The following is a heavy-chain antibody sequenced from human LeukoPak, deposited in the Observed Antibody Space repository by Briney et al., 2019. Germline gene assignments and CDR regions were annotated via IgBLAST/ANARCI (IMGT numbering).Heavy chain of an antibody. Sequence: GSLRLSCAASGFTFSSYAMSWVRQAPGKGLEWVSATSGSGGSTYYADSVKGRFTISRDNSKNTLYLQMNSLRAEDTAIYYCAKKWELGGYFDYWGQGTLVTVSS. CDR2: TSGSGGST. V-gene: IGHV3-23*01. CDR3: AKKWELGGYFDY. CDR1: GFTFSSYA. J-gene: IGHJ4*02. D-gene: IGHD1-26*01.